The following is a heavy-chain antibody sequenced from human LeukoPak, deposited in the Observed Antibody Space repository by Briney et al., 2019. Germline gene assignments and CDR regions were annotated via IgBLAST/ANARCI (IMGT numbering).Heavy chain of an antibody. CDR3: AREGYSSSSFGY. Sequence: GGSLRLSCAASGFTFSSYAMHWVRQAPGKGLEWVAVISYDGSNKYYADSVKGRFTISRDNSKNTLYLQMNSLRAEDTAVYYCAREGYSSSSFGYWGQGTLVTVSS. V-gene: IGHV3-30*01. J-gene: IGHJ4*02. CDR2: ISYDGSNK. D-gene: IGHD6-6*01. CDR1: GFTFSSYA.